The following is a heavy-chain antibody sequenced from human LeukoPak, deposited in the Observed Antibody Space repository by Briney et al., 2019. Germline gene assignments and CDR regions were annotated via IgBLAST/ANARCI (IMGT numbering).Heavy chain of an antibody. V-gene: IGHV1-69*05. J-gene: IGHJ4*02. D-gene: IGHD2-15*01. Sequence: SVKVSCKAFGGSFSSEAISWVRQAPGQGLEWMGGIISIFGTANYAQKFQGRVTITTDESTSTAYMEVSSLRCEDTAVYYCGRKAGDCGGGSCYSIDYWGQGTLITVSS. CDR1: GGSFSSEA. CDR3: GRKAGDCGGGSCYSIDY. CDR2: IISIFGTA.